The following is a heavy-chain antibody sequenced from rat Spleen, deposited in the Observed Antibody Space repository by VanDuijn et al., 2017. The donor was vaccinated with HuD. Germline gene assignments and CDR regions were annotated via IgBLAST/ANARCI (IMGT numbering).Heavy chain of an antibody. D-gene: IGHD1-2*01. CDR1: GFTFSNYY. V-gene: IGHV5-25*01. J-gene: IGHJ2*01. Sequence: EVQLVESGGGLVQPGRSLKLSCAASGFTFSNYYMAWVRQAPKKGLEWVATISTSGSRTYYPDSVKGRFTISRDNAKSSLYLQMNSLKSEDTATYYCARDSSFYYFDYWGQGVMVTVSS. CDR2: ISTSGSRT. CDR3: ARDSSFYYFDY.